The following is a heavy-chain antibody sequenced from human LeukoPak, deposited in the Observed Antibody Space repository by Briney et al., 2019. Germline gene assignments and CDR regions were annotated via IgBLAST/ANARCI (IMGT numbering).Heavy chain of an antibody. D-gene: IGHD2-15*01. V-gene: IGHV4-61*02. CDR2: IYTSGST. Sequence: SETLSLTCTVSGGSISSGSYYWSWIRQPAGKGLEWIGRIYTSGSTNYNPSLKSRVTTSVDTSKNQFSLKLSSVTAADTAVYYCAREGGVVVVAVPQNWFDPWGQGTLVTVSS. CDR1: GGSISSGSYY. J-gene: IGHJ5*02. CDR3: AREGGVVVVAVPQNWFDP.